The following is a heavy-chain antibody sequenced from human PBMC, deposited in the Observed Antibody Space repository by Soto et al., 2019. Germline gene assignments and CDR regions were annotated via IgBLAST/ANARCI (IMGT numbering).Heavy chain of an antibody. CDR2: INPNSGGT. CDR1: GYTFTGYY. D-gene: IGHD6-19*01. J-gene: IGHJ6*02. V-gene: IGHV1-2*04. Sequence: ASVKVSCKASGYTFTGYYMHWVRQAPGQGLEWMGWINPNSGGTNYAQKFQGWVTMTRDTSISTAYMELSRLRSDDTAVYYCARDPRSIAVAGTFYYYGMDVWGQGTTVTVSS. CDR3: ARDPRSIAVAGTFYYYGMDV.